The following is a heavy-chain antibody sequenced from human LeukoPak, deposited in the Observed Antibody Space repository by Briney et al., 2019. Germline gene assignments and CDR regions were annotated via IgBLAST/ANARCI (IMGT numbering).Heavy chain of an antibody. Sequence: GGSLRLSCAASGFTVSSNYMSWVRQAPGKGLEWVSVIYSGGSTYYADSVKGRFTISRDNAKNSLYLQMNSLRAEDTAVYYCARDLLFVGSGPFDPWGQGTLVTVSS. CDR3: ARDLLFVGSGPFDP. J-gene: IGHJ5*02. V-gene: IGHV3-53*01. CDR2: IYSGGST. D-gene: IGHD3-10*01. CDR1: GFTVSSNY.